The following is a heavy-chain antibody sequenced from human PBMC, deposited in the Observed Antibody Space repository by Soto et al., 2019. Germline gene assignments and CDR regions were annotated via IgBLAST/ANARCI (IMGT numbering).Heavy chain of an antibody. D-gene: IGHD2-21*02. CDR2: IKSKAYGGTT. CDR3: TRDSGCGGDCYENYFDY. Sequence: GSLRLSCTTSGFTFGDYAMSWFRQAPGKGLEWVGFIKSKAYGGTTEHAASVKGRFTISRDDSKSSAYLQMNSLKTEDTAVYYCTRDSGCGGDCYENYFDYWGQGT. V-gene: IGHV3-49*03. CDR1: GFTFGDYA. J-gene: IGHJ4*02.